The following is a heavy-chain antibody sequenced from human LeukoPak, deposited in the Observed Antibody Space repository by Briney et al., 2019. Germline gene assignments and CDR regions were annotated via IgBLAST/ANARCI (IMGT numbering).Heavy chain of an antibody. CDR2: INHSGST. J-gene: IGHJ6*03. Sequence: PSETLSLTCAVYGGSFSGYYCSWIRQPPGKGLEWIGEINHSGSTNYNPSLKSRVTISVDTSTNQFSLKLSSVTAADTAVYYCARRGAAYCGGDCRSYYYYYMDVWGKGTTVTVSS. CDR3: ARRGAAYCGGDCRSYYYYYMDV. CDR1: GGSFSGYY. D-gene: IGHD2-21*02. V-gene: IGHV4-34*01.